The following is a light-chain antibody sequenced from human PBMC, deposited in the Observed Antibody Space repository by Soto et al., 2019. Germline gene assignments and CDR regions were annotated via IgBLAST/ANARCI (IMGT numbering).Light chain of an antibody. J-gene: IGLJ1*01. CDR1: SSDVGAYNY. CDR3: SSYTTSSSYV. Sequence: QSVLTQPASVSGSPGQSITISCSGTSSDVGAYNYVSWYQQHPGKAPKLMIYEVTNRPSGVSYRFSGSKSGNTASLTISGLQVEDEADYYCSSYTTSSSYVFGTGTKVTVL. V-gene: IGLV2-14*01. CDR2: EVT.